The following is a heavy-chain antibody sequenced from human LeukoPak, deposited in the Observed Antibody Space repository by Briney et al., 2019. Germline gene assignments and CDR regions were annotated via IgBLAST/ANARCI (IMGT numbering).Heavy chain of an antibody. V-gene: IGHV4-34*01. J-gene: IGHJ4*02. D-gene: IGHD1-26*01. Sequence: SETLSLTCTVSGGSISSYYWTWIRQPPGKGLEWIGEINHSGSTNYNPSLKSRVTISVDTSRKQFFLRLSSVTAADTAMYYCARGSAHNVTVDMGARIDYWGQGTLVTVSS. CDR2: INHSGST. CDR3: ARGSAHNVTVDMGARIDY. CDR1: GGSISSYY.